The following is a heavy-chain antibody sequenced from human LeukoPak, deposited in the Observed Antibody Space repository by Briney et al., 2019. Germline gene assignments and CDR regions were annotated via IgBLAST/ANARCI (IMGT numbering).Heavy chain of an antibody. J-gene: IGHJ4*02. Sequence: GGSLRRSCAASGFTFSSYAMSWVRQAPGKGLEWVSAISGSGGSTYYADSVKGRFTISRDNSKNTLYLQMNSLRAEDTAVYYCAKYGGYSYGEKTSGGFDYWGQGTLVTVSS. CDR3: AKYGGYSYGEKTSGGFDY. D-gene: IGHD5-18*01. CDR2: ISGSGGST. CDR1: GFTFSSYA. V-gene: IGHV3-23*01.